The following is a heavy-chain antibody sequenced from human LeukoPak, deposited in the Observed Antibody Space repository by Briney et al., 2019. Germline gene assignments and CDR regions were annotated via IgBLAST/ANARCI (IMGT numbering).Heavy chain of an antibody. CDR3: ATEGKGSSSWYGDEDY. J-gene: IGHJ4*02. CDR1: GYTLTELS. D-gene: IGHD6-13*01. Sequence: ASVKVSCKVSGYTLTELSMHWVRQAPGKGLEWMGGFDPEDGETIYAQKFQGRVTMTEDTSTDTAYMELSSLRSEDTAVYYCATEGKGSSSWYGDEDYWGLGTLVTVSS. V-gene: IGHV1-24*01. CDR2: FDPEDGET.